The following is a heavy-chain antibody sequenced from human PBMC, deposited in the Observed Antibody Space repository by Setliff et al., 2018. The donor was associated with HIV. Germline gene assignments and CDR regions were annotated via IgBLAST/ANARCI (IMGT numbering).Heavy chain of an antibody. J-gene: IGHJ3*02. V-gene: IGHV1-18*01. Sequence: ASVKVSCKASGYAFSRFSLTWVRQAPGQGLEWMGWISDYNNNVEYAEKFQGRVTMTKDTSTGIAYLELRSLRPDDTALYFCARSVVVYGGDSVPFDIWGPGTLVTVSS. CDR2: ISDYNNNV. CDR1: GYAFSRFS. D-gene: IGHD2-21*02. CDR3: ARSVVVYGGDSVPFDI.